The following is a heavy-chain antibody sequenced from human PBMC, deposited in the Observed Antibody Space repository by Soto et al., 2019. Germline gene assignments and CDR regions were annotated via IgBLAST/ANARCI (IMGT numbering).Heavy chain of an antibody. CDR2: IIPILGIA. J-gene: IGHJ4*02. D-gene: IGHD5-12*01. CDR1: GGTFSSYT. CDR3: AREKVATWTSIDY. Sequence: SVKVSCKASGGTFSSYTISWVRQAPGQGLEWMGRIIPILGIANYAQKFQGRVTITADKSTSTAYMELSSLRSEDTAVYYCAREKVATWTSIDYWGQGTLVTVSS. V-gene: IGHV1-69*04.